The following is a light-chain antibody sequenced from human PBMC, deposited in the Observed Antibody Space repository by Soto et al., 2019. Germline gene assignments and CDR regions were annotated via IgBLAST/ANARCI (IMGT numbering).Light chain of an antibody. Sequence: QSLLTQPPSASGTPGQRVTISCSGSSSNIGSNTVNWYQQLPVTAPKLLIYSNNQRPSGVPDRFSCPKSGTSASLAISGLQSEDEADYYCAAWDDSLNGYVFGSGTNVTVL. J-gene: IGLJ1*01. CDR3: AAWDDSLNGYV. V-gene: IGLV1-44*01. CDR1: SSNIGSNT. CDR2: SNN.